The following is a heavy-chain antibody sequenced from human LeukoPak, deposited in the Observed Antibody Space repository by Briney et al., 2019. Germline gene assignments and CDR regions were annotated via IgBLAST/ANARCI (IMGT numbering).Heavy chain of an antibody. CDR2: ISYDGSNK. CDR3: AKDRKYSTGWYDY. Sequence: PGRSLRLSCAASGFTFNSYGMHWVRQAPGKGLEWVAVISYDGSNKYYADSVKGRFTISRDNSKNTLYLQMNSLRAEDTAVYYCAKDRKYSTGWYDYWGQGTLVTVSS. D-gene: IGHD6-19*01. V-gene: IGHV3-30*18. J-gene: IGHJ4*02. CDR1: GFTFNSYG.